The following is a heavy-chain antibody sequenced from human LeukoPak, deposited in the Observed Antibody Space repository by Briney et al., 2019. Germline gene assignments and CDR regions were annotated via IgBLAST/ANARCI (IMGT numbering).Heavy chain of an antibody. D-gene: IGHD5-24*01. Sequence: KPGGSLRLSCVASGFTFSKAWMSWVRQAPGKGLEWVGRIKSKTDGGTTDYAAPVKGRFTISRDNAKNSLYLQMNSLRAEDTAVCYCARDMALAYDYWGQGTLVTVSS. J-gene: IGHJ4*02. CDR1: GFTFSKAW. CDR2: IKSKTDGGTT. V-gene: IGHV3-15*01. CDR3: ARDMALAYDY.